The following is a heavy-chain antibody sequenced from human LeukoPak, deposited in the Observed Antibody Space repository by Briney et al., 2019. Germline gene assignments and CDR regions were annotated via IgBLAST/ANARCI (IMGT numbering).Heavy chain of an antibody. D-gene: IGHD5-18*01. Sequence: MSSETLSLTCTVSGGSISSGGYYWSWIRQHPGKGLEWIGYIYYSGSTYYNPSLESRVTISVDTSKNQFSLKLSSVTAADTAVYYCARDRVDTAMVTSRYFDLWGRGTLVTVSS. V-gene: IGHV4-31*03. J-gene: IGHJ2*01. CDR1: GGSISSGGYY. CDR3: ARDRVDTAMVTSRYFDL. CDR2: IYYSGST.